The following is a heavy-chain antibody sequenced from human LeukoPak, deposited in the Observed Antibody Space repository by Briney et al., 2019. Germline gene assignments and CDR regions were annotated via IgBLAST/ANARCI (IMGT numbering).Heavy chain of an antibody. J-gene: IGHJ6*02. Sequence: GGSLRLSCAASGFTFSNYWMSWVRQAPGKGLEWVGFIRSKGYGGTTEYAASVKGRFTISRDDSKSIAYLQTNSLKTEDTAVYYCARGSGSYSSNYGMDVWGQGTTVTVSS. D-gene: IGHD3-10*01. V-gene: IGHV3-49*04. CDR3: ARGSGSYSSNYGMDV. CDR2: IRSKGYGGTT. CDR1: GFTFSNYW.